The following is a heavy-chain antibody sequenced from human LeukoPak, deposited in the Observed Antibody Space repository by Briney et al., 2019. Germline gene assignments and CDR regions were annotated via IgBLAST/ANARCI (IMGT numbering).Heavy chain of an antibody. Sequence: ASVKGSCKASGYTFTNYGFSWVRQATGQGIEWMGWISAYNGNTNYAQKLQGRVTMTTDTSTSTAYMEVRSLRSDDTAVYYCARDRDWLLESHVGAFDIWGQGTMVTVSS. CDR2: ISAYNGNT. D-gene: IGHD3/OR15-3a*01. CDR1: GYTFTNYG. CDR3: ARDRDWLLESHVGAFDI. V-gene: IGHV1-18*01. J-gene: IGHJ3*02.